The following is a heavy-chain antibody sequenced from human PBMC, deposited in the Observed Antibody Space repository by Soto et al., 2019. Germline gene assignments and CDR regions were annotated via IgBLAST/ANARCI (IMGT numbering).Heavy chain of an antibody. CDR3: ATRTTVTTFDY. CDR2: IYFDGTT. J-gene: IGHJ4*02. CDR1: GASVTRAGSY. V-gene: IGHV4-31*11. Sequence: QVQLQESGPGLVKPSQTLSLTCDVSGASVTRAGSYWGWIRQRPGQGLEWIGYIYFDGTTYYNPYLKSRVIISADTSRNQFSLSLSFLNAADTAVYDCATRTTVTTFDYWGQGTLGTVSS. D-gene: IGHD4-17*01.